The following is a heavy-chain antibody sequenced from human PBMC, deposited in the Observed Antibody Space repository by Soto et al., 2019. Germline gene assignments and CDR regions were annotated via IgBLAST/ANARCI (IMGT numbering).Heavy chain of an antibody. V-gene: IGHV3-11*01. CDR3: ARDTVSSSWYGGVFDY. CDR1: GFTFSDYY. J-gene: IGHJ4*02. CDR2: ISSSGSNI. D-gene: IGHD6-13*01. Sequence: PGGSLRLSCAASGFTFSDYYMSWIRQAPGKGLEWVSYISSSGSNIYYADSVKGRFTISRDNAKNSLYLQMNSLRAEDTAVYYCARDTVSSSWYGGVFDYWGQGTLVAVSS.